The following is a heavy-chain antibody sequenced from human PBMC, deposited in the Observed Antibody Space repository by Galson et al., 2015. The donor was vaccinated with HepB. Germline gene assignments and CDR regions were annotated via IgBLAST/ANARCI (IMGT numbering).Heavy chain of an antibody. Sequence: SLRLSCAASGFTFSSYDMHWVRQAIGKGLEWVSAIGTAGDTYYPGSVKGRFTISRGNAKNSLYLQMNSLRAGDTAVYYCAREKYYGSGGGYGMDVWGQGTSVTVSS. CDR1: GFTFSSYD. D-gene: IGHD3-10*01. CDR3: AREKYYGSGGGYGMDV. CDR2: IGTAGDT. V-gene: IGHV3-13*01. J-gene: IGHJ6*02.